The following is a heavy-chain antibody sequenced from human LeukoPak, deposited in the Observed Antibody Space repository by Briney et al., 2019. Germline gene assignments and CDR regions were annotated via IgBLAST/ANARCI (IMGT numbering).Heavy chain of an antibody. Sequence: GGSLRLSCEASGFTFSDSAMSWVRQASGRGLEWVSLMSASGGNSYYADSVKGRFTVSRDSSKNTLHLQMNSLRAEDTAVYYCARDIELSCWGQGTLVTVSS. CDR2: MSASGGNS. CDR3: ARDIELSC. D-gene: IGHD1-26*01. CDR1: GFTFSDSA. V-gene: IGHV3-23*01. J-gene: IGHJ4*02.